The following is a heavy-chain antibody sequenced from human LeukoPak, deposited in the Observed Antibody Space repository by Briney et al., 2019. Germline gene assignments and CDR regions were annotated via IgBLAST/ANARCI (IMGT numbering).Heavy chain of an antibody. Sequence: SVKVSCKASGGNFSNYPINWVRKAPGQGLEWMGVISPIFRTVYYGQKFQVRVTISADESTSTAYMELSSLRSEDTAVYYCARDPRYCGGDCWNYYYYGMDVWGQGTTVTVSS. V-gene: IGHV1-69*13. CDR2: ISPIFRTV. J-gene: IGHJ6*02. CDR1: GGNFSNYP. CDR3: ARDPRYCGGDCWNYYYYGMDV. D-gene: IGHD2-21*02.